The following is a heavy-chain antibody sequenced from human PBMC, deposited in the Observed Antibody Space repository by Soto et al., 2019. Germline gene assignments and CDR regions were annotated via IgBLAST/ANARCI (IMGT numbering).Heavy chain of an antibody. Sequence: PGGSLRLSCAASGFTFSSYSMNWVRQAPGKGLEWVSSISSSSSYIYYADSVKGRFTISRDNAKNSLYLQMNSLRAEDTAVYYCARDLSTLTGYYKRYFDYWGQGTLVTVSS. CDR1: GFTFSSYS. V-gene: IGHV3-21*01. CDR3: ARDLSTLTGYYKRYFDY. CDR2: ISSSSSYI. J-gene: IGHJ4*02. D-gene: IGHD3-9*01.